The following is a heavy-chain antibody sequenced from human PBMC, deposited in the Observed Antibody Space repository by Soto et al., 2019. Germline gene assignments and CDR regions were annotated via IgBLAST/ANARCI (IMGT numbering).Heavy chain of an antibody. Sequence: SETLSLTCTVSGGSISSGGYYWIWIRQHPGKGLEWIGDVYYSGTTYYNPSLKSRVTISVDTSKNQFSLRLSSVTAADTAVYYCARWAVAGSGFFDYWGQGTLVTVSS. D-gene: IGHD6-19*01. CDR3: ARWAVAGSGFFDY. J-gene: IGHJ4*02. CDR1: GGSISSGGYY. CDR2: VYYSGTT. V-gene: IGHV4-39*01.